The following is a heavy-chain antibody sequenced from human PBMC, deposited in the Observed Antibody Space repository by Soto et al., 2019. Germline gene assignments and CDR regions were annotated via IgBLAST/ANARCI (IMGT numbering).Heavy chain of an antibody. CDR3: ATPSPLCAGDAGGCEFQH. V-gene: IGHV1-3*01. J-gene: IGHJ1*01. CDR2: INAANGNA. Sequence: QVQLVQSGAEVKKPGASVKASCKASGYTFTTSPIHWVRQAPGQRLEWMGWINAANGNAKYSQKFQGRVTITRDTPANTAYMELSGLRSEDTAVYYCATPSPLCAGDAGGCEFQHWGQGTLVTVSS. CDR1: GYTFTTSP. D-gene: IGHD2-21*02.